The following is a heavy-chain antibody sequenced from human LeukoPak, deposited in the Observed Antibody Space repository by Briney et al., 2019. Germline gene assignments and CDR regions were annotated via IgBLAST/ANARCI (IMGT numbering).Heavy chain of an antibody. CDR3: AREQRGGLSGNLGGLFASYYTYYMDV. V-gene: IGHV1-46*01. CDR1: GYTFTKYY. Sequence: ASVKVSCRASGYTFTKYYTHWVRQAPGQGLEWMGMINPSDGATTYAQRFQGRVTMTRDMSTTTVYMDLRSLRSEDMAVYFRAREQRGGLSGNLGGLFASYYTYYMDVWGRGTTVTVSS. J-gene: IGHJ6*03. CDR2: INPSDGAT. D-gene: IGHD3-16*01.